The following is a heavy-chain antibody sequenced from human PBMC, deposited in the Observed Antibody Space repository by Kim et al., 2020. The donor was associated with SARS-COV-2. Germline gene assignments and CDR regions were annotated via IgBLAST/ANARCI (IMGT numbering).Heavy chain of an antibody. CDR2: IYYSGST. Sequence: SETLSLTCTVSGGSISSYYWSWIRQPPGKGLEWIGYIYYSGSTNYNPSLKSRLTISVDTSKNQFSLKLSSVTAADTAVYYCARTVYCSSTSCANWFDTWGLGTLGTVSS. V-gene: IGHV4-59*13. D-gene: IGHD2-2*01. J-gene: IGHJ5*02. CDR1: GGSISSYY. CDR3: ARTVYCSSTSCANWFDT.